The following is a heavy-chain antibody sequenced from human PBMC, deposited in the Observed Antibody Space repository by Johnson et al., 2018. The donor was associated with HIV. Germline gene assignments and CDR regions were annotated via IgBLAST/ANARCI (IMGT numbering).Heavy chain of an antibody. V-gene: IGHV3-30*04. D-gene: IGHD6-13*01. CDR1: GFSISNYA. CDR3: ARDQAYRSSWAFSFDI. Sequence: VQLVESGGGVVQPGRSLRLACVTSGFSISNYAMHWVRQAPGKGLEWVAVISNDGSFQYYTDSVTGRFTISRDNSKNTVFLQMNRRRRDDAAVYFCARDQAYRSSWAFSFDIWGQGTMVIVSS. CDR2: ISNDGSFQ. J-gene: IGHJ3*02.